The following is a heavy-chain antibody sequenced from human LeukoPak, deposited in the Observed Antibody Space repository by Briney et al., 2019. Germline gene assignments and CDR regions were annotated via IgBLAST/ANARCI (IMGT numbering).Heavy chain of an antibody. V-gene: IGHV4-38-2*02. CDR1: GYSISSGYY. CDR2: IYHSGST. J-gene: IGHJ3*02. CDR3: ARALGDYYDSSGYYPHDAFDI. D-gene: IGHD3-22*01. Sequence: SETLSLTCTVSGYSISSGYYWGWIRQPPGKGLEWIGSIYHSGSTYYNPSLKSRVTISVDTSKNQFSLKLSSATAADTAVYYCARALGDYYDSSGYYPHDAFDIWGQGTMVTVSS.